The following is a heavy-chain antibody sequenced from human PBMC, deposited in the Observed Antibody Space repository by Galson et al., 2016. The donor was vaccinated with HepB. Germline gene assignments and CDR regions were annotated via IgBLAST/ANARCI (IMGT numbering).Heavy chain of an antibody. CDR1: GFTLSDSC. D-gene: IGHD3-22*01. J-gene: IGHJ4*02. CDR2: ISSSGSTI. V-gene: IGHV3-11*01. CDR3: ARDVGDSSGYFLYYFDY. Sequence: LRPSCAASGFTLSDSCMSWIRQAPGKGLEWVSYISSSGSTIYYADSVTGRFTISRVNAKNSLYLQMNSLRAEDTAVYYCARDVGDSSGYFLYYFDYWGQGTLVTVSS.